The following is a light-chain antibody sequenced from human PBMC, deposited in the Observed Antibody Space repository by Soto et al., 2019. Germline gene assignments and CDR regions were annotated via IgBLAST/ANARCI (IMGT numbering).Light chain of an antibody. V-gene: IGKV3-15*01. CDR3: QQYNNWPLRIT. CDR1: QSVSSN. Sequence: EIVLTQSPATLSVSPGERATLSCSASQSVSSNLAWYQQKPGQAPRLLIYGASTRATGIPARFSGSGSGTEFTLTISSLQSEDFAVYYCQQYNNWPLRITFGQGTRLEIK. CDR2: GAS. J-gene: IGKJ5*01.